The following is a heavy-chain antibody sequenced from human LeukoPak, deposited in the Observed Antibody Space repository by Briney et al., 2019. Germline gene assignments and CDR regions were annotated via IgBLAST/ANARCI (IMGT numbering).Heavy chain of an antibody. V-gene: IGHV3-7*01. J-gene: IGHJ4*02. CDR1: GFTISSYW. D-gene: IGHD4-17*01. CDR3: ARDKGAATVTTFHY. Sequence: GGSLRLSCAASGFTISSYWMSWVRQAPGKGLEWVANIKQDGSEKYYADSVKRRFTISRDNAKNSLYLQMNSLRAEDTAVYYCARDKGAATVTTFHYWGQGTLVTVSS. CDR2: IKQDGSEK.